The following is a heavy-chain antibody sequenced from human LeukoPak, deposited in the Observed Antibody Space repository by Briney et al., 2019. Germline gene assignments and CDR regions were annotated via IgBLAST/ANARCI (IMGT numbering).Heavy chain of an antibody. CDR3: AKNAGYSYGLYYFDY. CDR2: LISSGAVT. Sequence: GGSLRLSCAASGFTFSSYWMHWVRQAPGKGLEWVSSLISSGAVTYYADSVKGRFTISRDNSKNTVHLQMDSLRAEDSAVYYCAKNAGYSYGLYYFDYWGQGTLVTVSS. V-gene: IGHV3-23*01. J-gene: IGHJ4*02. CDR1: GFTFSSYW. D-gene: IGHD5-18*01.